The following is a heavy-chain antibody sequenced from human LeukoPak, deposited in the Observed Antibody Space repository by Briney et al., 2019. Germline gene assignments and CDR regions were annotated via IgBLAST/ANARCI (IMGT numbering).Heavy chain of an antibody. CDR1: GGSISSGGYY. D-gene: IGHD2-2*01. CDR3: AREPSECSSTSCYRGFDY. CDR2: IYHSGST. Sequence: SETLSLTCPVSGGSISSGGYYWSWIRQPPGKGLEWIGYIYHSGSTYYNPSLKSRVTISVDRSKNQFSLKLSSVTAADTAVYYCAREPSECSSTSCYRGFDYWGQGTLVTVSS. J-gene: IGHJ4*02. V-gene: IGHV4-30-2*01.